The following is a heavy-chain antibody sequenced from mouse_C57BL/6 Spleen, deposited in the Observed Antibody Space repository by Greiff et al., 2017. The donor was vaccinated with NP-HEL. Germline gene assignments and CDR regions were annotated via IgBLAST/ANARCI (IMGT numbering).Heavy chain of an antibody. D-gene: IGHD2-4*01. CDR1: GYTFTSYW. Sequence: QVQLQQPGAELVMPGASVKLSCKASGYTFTSYWMHWVKQRPGQGLEWIGEIDPSDSYTNYNQKLKGKSTLTVDKSSSTAYMQLSSLTSEDSAVYYCARGDYPAWFAYWGQGTLVTVSA. CDR2: IDPSDSYT. V-gene: IGHV1-69*01. CDR3: ARGDYPAWFAY. J-gene: IGHJ3*01.